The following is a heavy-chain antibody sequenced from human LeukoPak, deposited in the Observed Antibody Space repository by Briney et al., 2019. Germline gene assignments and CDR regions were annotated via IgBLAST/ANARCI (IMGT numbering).Heavy chain of an antibody. J-gene: IGHJ5*02. D-gene: IGHD2-15*01. V-gene: IGHV3-21*01. Sequence: GGSLRLSCAASGFTFSSYNMNWVRQAPGQGLEWVSSITSGSSYIYYADSVKGRFTISRDNAKNSLYLQMNSLRAEDTAVYYCARDPQDIVVVVAAPWGQGTLVTVSS. CDR3: ARDPQDIVVVVAAP. CDR2: ITSGSSYI. CDR1: GFTFSSYN.